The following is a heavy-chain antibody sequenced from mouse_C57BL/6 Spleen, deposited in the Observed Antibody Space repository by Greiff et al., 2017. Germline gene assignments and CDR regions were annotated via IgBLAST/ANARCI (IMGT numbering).Heavy chain of an antibody. Sequence: QVQLQQSGAELARPGASVKLSCKASGYTFTSYGIRWVKQRTGQGLEWIGEIDPGSGNTYSNEKFKGKATLTADKSSSTADLELRSLTSEDASVYVCARSGGNYGAMDDWGQGTSVTVSS. CDR3: ARSGGNYGAMDD. D-gene: IGHD2-1*01. V-gene: IGHV1-81*01. CDR2: IDPGSGNT. J-gene: IGHJ4*01. CDR1: GYTFTSYG.